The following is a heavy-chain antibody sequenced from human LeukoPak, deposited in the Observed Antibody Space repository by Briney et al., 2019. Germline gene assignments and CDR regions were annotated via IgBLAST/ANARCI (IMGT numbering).Heavy chain of an antibody. CDR3: ARTEIDYDSSGYYDNWFDP. V-gene: IGHV4-34*01. CDR2: INHSGST. Sequence: SETLSLTCAVYGGSFSGYYWSWIRQPPGKGLEWIGEINHSGSTNYNPSLKSRVTISVDTSKNQFSLKLSSVTAADTAVYYCARTEIDYDSSGYYDNWFDPWGQGTLVTVSS. J-gene: IGHJ5*02. D-gene: IGHD3-22*01. CDR1: GGSFSGYY.